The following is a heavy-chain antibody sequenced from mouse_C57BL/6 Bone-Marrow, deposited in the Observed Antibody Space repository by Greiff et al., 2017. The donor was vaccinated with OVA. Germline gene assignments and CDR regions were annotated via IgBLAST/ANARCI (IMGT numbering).Heavy chain of an antibody. CDR1: GFTFSDYG. J-gene: IGHJ3*01. CDR3: ARKRLYYGNSFAY. Sequence: EVQRVESGGGLVKPGGSLKLSCAASGFTFSDYGMHWVRQAPEKGLEWVAYISSGSSTIYYADTVKGRFTISRDNAKNTLFLQMTSLRSEDTAMYDCARKRLYYGNSFAYWGQGTLVTVSA. V-gene: IGHV5-17*01. CDR2: ISSGSSTI. D-gene: IGHD2-1*01.